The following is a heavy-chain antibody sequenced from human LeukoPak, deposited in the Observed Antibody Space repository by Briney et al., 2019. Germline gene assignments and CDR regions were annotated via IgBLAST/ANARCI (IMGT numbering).Heavy chain of an antibody. J-gene: IGHJ4*02. CDR3: ARGRGLGVVSPYFDY. CDR1: GFSVSNNY. CDR2: IYGDGRT. Sequence: GGSLRLSCVVSGFSVSNNYKIWVRQAPGNGLERVSVIYGDGRTSHSASVRGRFTISRDNSKNIVSLQMNNLRAEDTAVYYCARGRGLGVVSPYFDYWGQGTLVTVSS. V-gene: IGHV3-53*01. D-gene: IGHD3-3*01.